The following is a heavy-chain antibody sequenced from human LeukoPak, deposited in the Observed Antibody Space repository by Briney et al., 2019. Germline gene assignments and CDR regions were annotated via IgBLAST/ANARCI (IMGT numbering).Heavy chain of an antibody. Sequence: GESLKISCKGSGYSFTSYWIGWGRQMPGKGLEWMVIIYPGYPDTRYSPSFQGQVTISADKSIGTAYLQWSSLNASDTAMYYCASQSSYYAFWSGPDIWGQGTMVTVSS. CDR1: GYSFTSYW. J-gene: IGHJ3*02. CDR3: ASQSSYYAFWSGPDI. D-gene: IGHD3-3*01. V-gene: IGHV5-51*01. CDR2: IYPGYPDT.